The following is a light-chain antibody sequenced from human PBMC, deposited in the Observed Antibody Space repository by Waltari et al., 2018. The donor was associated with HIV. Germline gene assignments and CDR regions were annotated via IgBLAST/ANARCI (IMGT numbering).Light chain of an antibody. V-gene: IGLV1-47*01. CDR2: RNN. CDR3: ATWDGRLSGVV. J-gene: IGLJ2*01. Sequence: ISCSGSSSNIGSNYVYWYQQLPGTTPKLLIYRNNQRPSGVPDRFSGSKPGTSASLAISGLRSEDEADYYCATWDGRLSGVVFGGGTKLTVL. CDR1: SSNIGSNY.